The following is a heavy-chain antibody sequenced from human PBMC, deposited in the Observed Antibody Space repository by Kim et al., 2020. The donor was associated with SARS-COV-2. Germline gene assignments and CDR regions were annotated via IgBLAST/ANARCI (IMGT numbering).Heavy chain of an antibody. CDR1: GFTFSSYS. Sequence: GGSLRLSCAASGFTFSSYSMNWVRQAPGKGLEWVSSISSSSSYIYYADSVKGRFTISRDNAKNSLYLQMNSLRAEDTAVYYCARVEDIVVVVAATPPFKYYYYGMDVWGQGTTVTVSS. D-gene: IGHD2-15*01. CDR2: ISSSSSYI. V-gene: IGHV3-21*01. CDR3: ARVEDIVVVVAATPPFKYYYYGMDV. J-gene: IGHJ6*02.